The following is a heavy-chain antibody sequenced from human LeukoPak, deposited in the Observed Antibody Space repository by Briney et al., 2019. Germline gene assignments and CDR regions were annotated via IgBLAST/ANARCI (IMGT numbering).Heavy chain of an antibody. CDR1: GYTFTGYY. Sequence: ASVKVSCKASGYTFTGYYMHWVRQAPGQGLEWMRRINPNSGGTNYAQKFQGRVTMTRDTSISTAYMELSRLRSDDTAVYYCARIYDFWSGHAFDYWGQGTLVTVSS. V-gene: IGHV1-2*06. J-gene: IGHJ4*02. CDR3: ARIYDFWSGHAFDY. CDR2: INPNSGGT. D-gene: IGHD3-3*01.